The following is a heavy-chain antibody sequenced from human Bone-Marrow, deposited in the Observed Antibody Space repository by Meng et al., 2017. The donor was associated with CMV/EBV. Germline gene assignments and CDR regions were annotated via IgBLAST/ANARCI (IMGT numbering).Heavy chain of an antibody. Sequence: GESLKISCAASGFTFSSYSMNWVRQAPGKGLEWVSSISSSTSYIYYADSVKGRFTISRDNAKNSPYLQRNSLRAEDTAVYYCARGSGCSNTSCYAFDYWGQGTGVTGSS. CDR1: GFTFSSYS. J-gene: IGHJ4*02. V-gene: IGHV3-21*01. CDR3: ARGSGCSNTSCYAFDY. CDR2: ISSSTSYI. D-gene: IGHD2-2*01.